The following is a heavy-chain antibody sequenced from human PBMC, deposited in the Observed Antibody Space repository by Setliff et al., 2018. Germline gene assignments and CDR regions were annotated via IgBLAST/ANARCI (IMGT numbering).Heavy chain of an antibody. V-gene: IGHV3-15*07. CDR3: ARVFCRRSCLVESYMDV. J-gene: IGHJ6*03. Sequence: PGGSLRLSCTASGFSFSDAWMNWVRLVPGKGLEWVGRIKRRSDGATIDYAAPMKGRFTISREDSEDTLYPQMNSLKTEDTAVYFCARVFCRRSCLVESYMDVWGTGTTVTVSS. CDR2: IKRRSDGATI. D-gene: IGHD3-16*01. CDR1: GFSFSDAW.